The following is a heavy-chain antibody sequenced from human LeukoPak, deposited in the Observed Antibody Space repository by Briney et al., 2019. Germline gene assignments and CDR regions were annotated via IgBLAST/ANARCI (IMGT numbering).Heavy chain of an antibody. V-gene: IGHV4-59*08. D-gene: IGHD6-6*01. CDR3: ARHRAYSSSSPFDY. Sequence: PSETLSLTCSVTGGSISSLYWSWIRQPPGKGLEWIGYIYYTGSTNYNPSLKSRVTMFVDMSKNQFSLRLSSVTAADTAVYYCARHRAYSSSSPFDYWGQGTLVTVSS. CDR1: GGSISSLY. CDR2: IYYTGST. J-gene: IGHJ4*02.